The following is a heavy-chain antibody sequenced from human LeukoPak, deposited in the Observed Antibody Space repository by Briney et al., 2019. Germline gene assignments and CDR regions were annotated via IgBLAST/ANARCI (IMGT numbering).Heavy chain of an antibody. CDR1: GLSSTSYG. J-gene: IGHJ4*02. D-gene: IGHD5-18*01. Sequence: GGSLRLSCVESGLSSTSYGTSWVRQPPGEGLEWVSPTIGRVGSTYYPDSVKGRFSPSRDNSKKTRYLKMNSLVAQKPAIYYCAKARGWLPDYWGQGALVTVSS. V-gene: IGHV3-23*01. CDR3: AKARGWLPDY. CDR2: TIGRVGST.